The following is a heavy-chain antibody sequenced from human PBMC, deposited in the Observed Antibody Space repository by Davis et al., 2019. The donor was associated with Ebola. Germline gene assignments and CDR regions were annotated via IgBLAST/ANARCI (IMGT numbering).Heavy chain of an antibody. Sequence: ASVKVSCKASGYIFTNYGVNWLRQAPGQGLEWMGWINTYSGGTKYAQKFQGRVTMARDTSINRAYMELSRLRSDDTAVYYCATVGTSVAAFDHWGQGTLVTVSS. CDR3: ATVGTSVAAFDH. CDR1: GYIFTNYG. J-gene: IGHJ4*02. D-gene: IGHD4-23*01. V-gene: IGHV1-2*02. CDR2: INTYSGGT.